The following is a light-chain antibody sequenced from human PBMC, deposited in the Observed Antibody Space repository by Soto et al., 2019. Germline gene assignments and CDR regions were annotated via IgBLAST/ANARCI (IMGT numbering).Light chain of an antibody. CDR3: QQSWT. V-gene: IGKV1-5*03. CDR2: KAS. CDR1: RGISSW. Sequence: DIQMTHLPSTFLEPEEERVTTPAGASRGISSWLAGYQQKPGKAPKLLIYKASSLESGVPSRFSGSGSGTEFTLTISSLQPDDFATYYCQQSWTFGQGTKVEIK. J-gene: IGKJ1*01.